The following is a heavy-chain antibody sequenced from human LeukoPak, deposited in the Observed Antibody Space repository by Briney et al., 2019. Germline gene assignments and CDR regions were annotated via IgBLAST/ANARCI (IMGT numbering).Heavy chain of an antibody. CDR1: GYTFTGYY. J-gene: IGHJ4*02. V-gene: IGHV1-2*04. D-gene: IGHD6-13*01. CDR2: INPNSGGT. Sequence: ASVKVSCKASGYTFTGYYMHWVRQAPGQGLEWMGWINPNSGGTNYAQKFQGWVTMTRDTSISTAYMELSSLRSEDTAVYYCARVSSSSWYVGIDYWGQGTLVTVSS. CDR3: ARVSSSSWYVGIDY.